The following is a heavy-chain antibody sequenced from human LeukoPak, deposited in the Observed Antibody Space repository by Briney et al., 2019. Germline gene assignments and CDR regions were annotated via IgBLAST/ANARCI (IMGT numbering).Heavy chain of an antibody. CDR1: GGSISSYY. CDR3: ARGGYYGSGNDFRFDP. V-gene: IGHV4-59*01. Sequence: SETLSLTCTVSGGSISSYYWSWIRQPPGKGLEWIANIYYSGSTYYSPSLKSRVTISVDTSKNQFSLKLSSVTAADTAVYYCARGGYYGSGNDFRFDPWGQGTLVTVSS. J-gene: IGHJ5*02. D-gene: IGHD3-10*01. CDR2: IYYSGST.